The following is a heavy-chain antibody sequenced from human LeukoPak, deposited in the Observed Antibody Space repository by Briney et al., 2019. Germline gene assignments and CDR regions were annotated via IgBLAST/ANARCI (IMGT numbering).Heavy chain of an antibody. CDR3: ARKSGSFDGFDI. CDR2: FNTNTGDP. V-gene: IGHV7-4-1*02. J-gene: IGHJ3*02. D-gene: IGHD1-26*01. Sequence: ASVKLSRKASGYTFTSYYMHWGRQAHGQGLEWMGWFNTNTGDPTYPQGFTGRFVFSLDTSVSTASLQISSLKAEDSAVYCCARKSGSFDGFDIWGQGTMVTVSS. CDR1: GYTFTSYY.